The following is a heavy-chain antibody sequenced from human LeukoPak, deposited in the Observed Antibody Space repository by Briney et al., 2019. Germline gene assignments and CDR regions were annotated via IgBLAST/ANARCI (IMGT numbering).Heavy chain of an antibody. CDR3: AYSGSYGHLGY. J-gene: IGHJ4*02. CDR2: IYSSVST. Sequence: SETLSLTCTVSGGSISSNAYYWAWIRQPPGKGLEWLGSIYSSVSTYYNPSLKSRVTISVDTSKNQFSLRLSSVTAADTALYYCAYSGSYGHLGYWGQGIPVTVAS. CDR1: GGSISSNAYY. V-gene: IGHV4-39*01. D-gene: IGHD1-26*01.